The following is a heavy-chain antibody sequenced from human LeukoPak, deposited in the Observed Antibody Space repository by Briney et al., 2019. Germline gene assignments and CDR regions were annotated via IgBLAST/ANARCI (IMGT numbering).Heavy chain of an antibody. CDR2: IKYDGSET. CDR1: GLTFSSYW. D-gene: IGHD2-21*02. Sequence: GGSLRLSCAASGLTFSSYWMTWVRQAPGKGLEWVATIKYDGSETYYVDSVRGRFSISRDNAKNSLYLQMNSLKTEDTAVYYCSNSYCGGDCYSGGYFDYWGQGTLVTVSS. CDR3: SNSYCGGDCYSGGYFDY. J-gene: IGHJ4*02. V-gene: IGHV3-7*05.